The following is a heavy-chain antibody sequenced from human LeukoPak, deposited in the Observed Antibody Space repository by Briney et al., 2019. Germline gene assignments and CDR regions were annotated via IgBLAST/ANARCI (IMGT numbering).Heavy chain of an antibody. Sequence: SLRLSCAASGSTFSNYAMSWVRQAPRPRLDCLPLMSGSGVRTYYADSVKGRFTISRDTSKNTLYLQMNSLRVEDTAVYYCAKGGCFGAQINWFDPWGQGTLVTVSS. J-gene: IGHJ5*02. CDR3: AKGGCFGAQINWFDP. D-gene: IGHD3-10*01. CDR1: GSTFSNYA. CDR2: MSGSGVRT. V-gene: IGHV3-23*01.